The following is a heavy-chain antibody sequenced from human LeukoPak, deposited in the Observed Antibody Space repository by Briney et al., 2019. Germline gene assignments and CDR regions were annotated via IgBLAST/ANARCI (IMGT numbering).Heavy chain of an antibody. D-gene: IGHD3-9*01. CDR1: GFTFSSYA. CDR3: ARVHLLTGFFKGWFDP. Sequence: GGSLRLSCAASGFTFSSYAMSWVRQAPGKGLEWVSAVSGSGGATYYADSVKGRFTISRDHSKNTLYLQMNSLRAEDTAVYYCARVHLLTGFFKGWFDPWGQGTLVTVSS. J-gene: IGHJ5*02. V-gene: IGHV3-23*01. CDR2: VSGSGGAT.